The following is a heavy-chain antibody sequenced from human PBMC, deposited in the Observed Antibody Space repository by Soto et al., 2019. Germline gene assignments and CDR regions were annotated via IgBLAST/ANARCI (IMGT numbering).Heavy chain of an antibody. D-gene: IGHD3-3*01. J-gene: IGHJ6*01. CDR2: IWYDGSNK. Sequence: QVQLVESGGGVVQPGRSLRLSCAASGFTFSSYGMHWVRQAPGKGLEWVAVIWYDGSNKYYADSVKGRFTISRDNSKNKLYLQMNSLRAEEKAVYYCAREKGWTGYGMDVWGQGTTVTVSS. CDR3: AREKGWTGYGMDV. CDR1: GFTFSSYG. V-gene: IGHV3-33*01.